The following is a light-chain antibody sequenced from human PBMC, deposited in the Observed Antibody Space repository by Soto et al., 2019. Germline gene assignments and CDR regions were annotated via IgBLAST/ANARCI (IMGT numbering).Light chain of an antibody. CDR3: QQYGSSST. CDR2: GAS. Sequence: EIVITQSSATLSVSPGERATLSCRASQSVSSNLAWYQQKPGQSPRLLIYGASSRATGIPDRFSGSGSGTDFTLTISRLEPDDFAVYYCQQYGSSSTFGQGTRLEIK. CDR1: QSVSSN. J-gene: IGKJ5*01. V-gene: IGKV3-20*01.